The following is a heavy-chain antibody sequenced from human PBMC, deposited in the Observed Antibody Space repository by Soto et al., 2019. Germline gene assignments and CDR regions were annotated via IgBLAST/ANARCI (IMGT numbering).Heavy chain of an antibody. Sequence: QVQLVQSGAEVKKPGASVKVSCKASGYTFTSYGISWVRQAPGQGLEWMGWISAYNGNTNYAQKLQGRVTMTTDTYTSTAYMELRSLRSDNTAVYYCARVYCITMVRGELSEYWGQGTLVTVSS. CDR3: ARVYCITMVRGELSEY. J-gene: IGHJ4*02. CDR1: GYTFTSYG. V-gene: IGHV1-18*01. D-gene: IGHD3-10*01. CDR2: ISAYNGNT.